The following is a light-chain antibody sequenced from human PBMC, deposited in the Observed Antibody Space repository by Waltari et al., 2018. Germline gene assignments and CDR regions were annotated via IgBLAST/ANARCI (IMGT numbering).Light chain of an antibody. J-gene: IGLJ2*01. CDR3: SSYADTNTVV. Sequence: QSALTQPPSASGSPGQSVTISCTGTSRDIGSYNFVSWYQQHAGRAPKLIILDVTKGPYGGPSRFSGSKSGNVASLTVSGLQAEDEADYYCSSYADTNTVVFGGGTKLTVL. CDR1: SRDIGSYNF. CDR2: DVT. V-gene: IGLV2-8*01.